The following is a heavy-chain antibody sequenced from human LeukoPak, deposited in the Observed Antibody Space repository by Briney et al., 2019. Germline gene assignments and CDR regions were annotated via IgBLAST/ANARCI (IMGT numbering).Heavy chain of an antibody. D-gene: IGHD3-3*01. CDR2: IRYDGGNT. J-gene: IGHJ5*02. V-gene: IGHV3-30*02. CDR3: AKDSLFLEWSEQGWFDP. Sequence: PGGSLRLSCVVSGFTFNNYGMHWVRQAPGKGLEWLAFIRYDGGNTDCADSVKGRFTISRDNSKNTLYLQMNSLRVEDTAVYYCAKDSLFLEWSEQGWFDPWGQGTLVTVSS. CDR1: GFTFNNYG.